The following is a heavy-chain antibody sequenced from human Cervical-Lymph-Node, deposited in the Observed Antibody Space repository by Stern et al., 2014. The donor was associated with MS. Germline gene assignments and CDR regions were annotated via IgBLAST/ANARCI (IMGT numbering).Heavy chain of an antibody. CDR2: INTDTGNP. D-gene: IGHD2-15*01. V-gene: IGHV7-4-1*02. J-gene: IGHJ4*02. Sequence: QVQLVQSGSELKNPGASVKVSCQASGYHFTNYAINWVRQAPGQGLQWIGWINTDTGNPTYAQGFTGHLVFSVDKSVSTAFLHISSLKTEDTAVYYCARGQFCSGRRCYLDYWGQGTLVTVSS. CDR3: ARGQFCSGRRCYLDY. CDR1: GYHFTNYA.